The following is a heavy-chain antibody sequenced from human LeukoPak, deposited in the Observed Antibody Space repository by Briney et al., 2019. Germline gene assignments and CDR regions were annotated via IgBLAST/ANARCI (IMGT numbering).Heavy chain of an antibody. D-gene: IGHD3-22*01. J-gene: IGHJ4*02. Sequence: SETLSLTCTVSGGSISSSSYYWGWIRQPPGKGLEWIGYIYYSGSTNYNPSLKSRVTISVDTSKNQFSLKLSSVTAADTAVYYCARAGGYYDSSGYYFYWGQGTLVTVSS. V-gene: IGHV4-61*05. CDR1: GGSISSSSYY. CDR2: IYYSGST. CDR3: ARAGGYYDSSGYYFY.